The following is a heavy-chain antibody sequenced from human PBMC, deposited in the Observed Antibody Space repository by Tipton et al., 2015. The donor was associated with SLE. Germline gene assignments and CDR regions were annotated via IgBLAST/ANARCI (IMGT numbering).Heavy chain of an antibody. V-gene: IGHV4-59*12. Sequence: TLSLTCTVSGGSIDNYYWTWIRQSPGKGLEWIGYIHSGGSTKTNPSLKSRVAISLDTSKNQFSLKLSSVTAADTAVYYCARDEYRYDATGYHLLGHFDFWGQGTLVTVSS. CDR1: GGSIDNYY. J-gene: IGHJ4*02. CDR2: IHSGGST. D-gene: IGHD3-22*01. CDR3: ARDEYRYDATGYHLLGHFDF.